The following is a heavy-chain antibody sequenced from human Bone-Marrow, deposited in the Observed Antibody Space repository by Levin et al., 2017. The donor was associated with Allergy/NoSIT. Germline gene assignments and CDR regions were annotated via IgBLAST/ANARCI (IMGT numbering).Heavy chain of an antibody. V-gene: IGHV3-30*04. CDR3: ARDLNDYGDNIGFYNFYGMDV. D-gene: IGHD4-17*01. CDR2: ISYSGTKK. CDR1: GFTFSTYA. Sequence: QHGESLKISCAASGFTFSTYAMHWVRQAPGKGLEWVAVISYSGTKKYYEDSVKGRFTISRDTSKNTLSLQMNSLRAEDTAVYYCARDLNDYGDNIGFYNFYGMDVWGQGTTVTVSS. J-gene: IGHJ6*02.